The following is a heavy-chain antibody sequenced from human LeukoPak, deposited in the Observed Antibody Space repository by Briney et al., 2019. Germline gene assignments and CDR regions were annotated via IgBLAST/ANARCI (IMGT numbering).Heavy chain of an antibody. CDR1: GYTFTGYY. Sequence: ASVKVSCKASGYTFTGYYMHWVRQAPGQGLEWMGWINPNSGGTNYAQKLQGRVTMTTDTSTSTAYMELRSLRSDDTAVYYCAREADIVATLYYWGQGTLVTVSS. CDR2: INPNSGGT. CDR3: AREADIVATLYY. V-gene: IGHV1-2*02. D-gene: IGHD5-12*01. J-gene: IGHJ4*02.